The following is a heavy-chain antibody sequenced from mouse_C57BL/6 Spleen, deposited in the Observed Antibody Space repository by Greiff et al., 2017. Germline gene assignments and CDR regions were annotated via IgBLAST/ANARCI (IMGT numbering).Heavy chain of an antibody. CDR3: ARYGYGESTYYFDY. CDR2: IYPGGGYT. D-gene: IGHD2-2*01. V-gene: IGHV1-63*01. J-gene: IGHJ2*01. Sequence: QVQLQQSGAELVRPGTSVKMSCKASGYTFTNYWIGWAKQRPGHGLEWIGDIYPGGGYTNYNEKLKGKATLTAEKSSSTAYMQFSSLTSEDSAIYYCARYGYGESTYYFDYWGQGTTLTVSS. CDR1: GYTFTNYW.